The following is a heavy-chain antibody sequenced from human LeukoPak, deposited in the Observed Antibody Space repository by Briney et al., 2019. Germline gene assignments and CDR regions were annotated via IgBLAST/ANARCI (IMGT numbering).Heavy chain of an antibody. V-gene: IGHV3-21*01. CDR1: GFTFSSYW. CDR2: ISTSSSVI. D-gene: IGHD1-26*01. CDR3: VRGVGGDFDFDY. Sequence: GGSLRLSCAASGFTFSSYWMSWVRQAPGKGLEWVSSISTSSSVIYYADSVKGRFTVSRDNAKNSLYLQMNSLRAEDTAVFYCVRGVGGDFDFDYWGQGTLVTVSS. J-gene: IGHJ4*02.